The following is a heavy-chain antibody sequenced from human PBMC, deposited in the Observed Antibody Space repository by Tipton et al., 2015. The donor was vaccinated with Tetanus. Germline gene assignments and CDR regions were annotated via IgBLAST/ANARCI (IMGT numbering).Heavy chain of an antibody. J-gene: IGHJ5*02. CDR2: ISSSGSA. CDR1: GGSISGSRFF. D-gene: IGHD5-12*01. V-gene: IGHV4-39*01. Sequence: TLSLTCGVSGGSISGSRFFWAWVRQPPGKGLEWIGSISSSGSAYYNPSLRGRVTISVDTSNNAFSLRLTSVSAADTAVYYCARPSPENTPVDLFPPWGRGTLVTVSS. CDR3: ARPSPENTPVDLFPP.